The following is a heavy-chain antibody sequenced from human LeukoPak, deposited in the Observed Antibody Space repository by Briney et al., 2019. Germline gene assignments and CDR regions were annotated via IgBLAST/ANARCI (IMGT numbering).Heavy chain of an antibody. V-gene: IGHV3-15*01. D-gene: IGHD3-22*01. CDR2: IKSKTDGGTT. CDR3: TSYYYDSSGYFPIDY. Sequence: PGGSLRISCAASGFTFSNAWMSWVRQAPGKGLEWVGHIKSKTDGGTTDYAAPVKGRFTISRDDSKKTLYLQMNSLKTEDTAVYYCTSYYYDSSGYFPIDYWGQGTLVTVSS. J-gene: IGHJ4*02. CDR1: GFTFSNAW.